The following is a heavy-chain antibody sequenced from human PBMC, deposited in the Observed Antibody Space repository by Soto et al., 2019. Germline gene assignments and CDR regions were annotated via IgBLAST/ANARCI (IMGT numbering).Heavy chain of an antibody. J-gene: IGHJ6*02. V-gene: IGHV5-51*01. D-gene: IGHD6-13*01. CDR3: ARTSAAGKYYYGMDG. CDR1: GYSFTSYW. Sequence: PGESLKISCKGSGYSFTSYWIGWVRQMPGKGLEWMGIIYPGDSDTRYSPSSQGQVTISADKSISTAYLQWSSLKASDTAMYYCARTSAAGKYYYGMDGWGQGTTVTVSS. CDR2: IYPGDSDT.